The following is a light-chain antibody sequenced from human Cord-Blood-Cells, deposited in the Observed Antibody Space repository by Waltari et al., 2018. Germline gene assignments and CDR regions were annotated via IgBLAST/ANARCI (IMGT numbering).Light chain of an antibody. V-gene: IGLV2-14*01. J-gene: IGLJ1*01. Sequence: QSALTQPASVSGSPGQSITISCTGTSRDVGGYNFVSWYQQHPGKAHKLMIYDVSNRPSGVSNRFSGSKSGNTASLTISGLQAEDEADYYCSSYTSSSPYVFGTGTKVTVL. CDR3: SSYTSSSPYV. CDR1: SRDVGGYNF. CDR2: DVS.